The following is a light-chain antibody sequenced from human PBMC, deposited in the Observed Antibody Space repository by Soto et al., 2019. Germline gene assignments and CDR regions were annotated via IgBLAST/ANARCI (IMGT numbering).Light chain of an antibody. V-gene: IGKV3-20*01. CDR1: QSVSSIS. CDR2: GAS. J-gene: IGKJ4*01. CDR3: LQYGSSPLT. Sequence: EIVLTQSPGTLSLSPGERATLSCRASQSVSSISLAWYQQKPGQAPRLLIYGASSRATAIPDRVSGSGSGTDFTLTISRLEPEDFAVYFGLQYGSSPLTFGGGTKVEIK.